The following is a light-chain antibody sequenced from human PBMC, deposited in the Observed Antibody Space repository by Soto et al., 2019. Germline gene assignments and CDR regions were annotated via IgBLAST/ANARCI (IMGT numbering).Light chain of an antibody. CDR1: QSFSSN. V-gene: IGKV3-15*01. CDR2: GAS. Sequence: EIVMTQSPATLSVSPGERATLSCRASQSFSSNLAWYQQKPGQAPRLLIYGASTRATGIPARFSGSGSGTEFTLTISSLKSEDFAVYYCQQYNTWPPVTFGGGTKVDIK. J-gene: IGKJ4*01. CDR3: QQYNTWPPVT.